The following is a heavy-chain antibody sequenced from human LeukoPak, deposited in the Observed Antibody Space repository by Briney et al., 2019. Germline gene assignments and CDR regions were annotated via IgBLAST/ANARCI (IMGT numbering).Heavy chain of an antibody. CDR1: GFTFSKYW. CDR3: ATKQWVAPPPDY. J-gene: IGHJ4*02. D-gene: IGHD6-19*01. Sequence: GGSLRLSCAASGFTFSKYWMLWVRQAPGKGLESVSRINTDGTVTTYADSVKGRFTVSRDNADNTMFLQMNSVRDEDTAVYYCATKQWVAPPPDYWGKGTPVTVSS. CDR2: INTDGTVT. V-gene: IGHV3-74*01.